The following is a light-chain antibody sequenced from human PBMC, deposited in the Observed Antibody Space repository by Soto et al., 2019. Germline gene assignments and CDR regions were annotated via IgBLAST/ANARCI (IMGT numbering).Light chain of an antibody. V-gene: IGKV3-20*01. CDR2: IAS. Sequence: EIVLTQSPGTLSLSPGERATLSCRASQSVSSSYLAWYQQKPGQAPRLLSYIASSRATGIPDRFSGSGSGTEFTLTISRLEPDDFAVYYCQQYGSSPRTFGQGTKLEIK. J-gene: IGKJ2*01. CDR1: QSVSSSY. CDR3: QQYGSSPRT.